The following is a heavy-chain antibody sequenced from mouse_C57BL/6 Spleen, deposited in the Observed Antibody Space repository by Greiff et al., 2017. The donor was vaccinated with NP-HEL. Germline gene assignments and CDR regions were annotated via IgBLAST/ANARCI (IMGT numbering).Heavy chain of an antibody. D-gene: IGHD2-4*01. CDR3: AVYYDYPGDY. CDR2: IYPGDGDT. CDR1: GYAFSSSW. Sequence: QVQLQQSGPELVKPGASVKISCKASGYAFSSSWMNWVKQRPGKGLEWIGRIYPGDGDTNYNGKFKGKATLTADKSSSTAYMQLSSLTSEDSAVYFCAVYYDYPGDYWGQGTSVTVSS. V-gene: IGHV1-82*01. J-gene: IGHJ4*01.